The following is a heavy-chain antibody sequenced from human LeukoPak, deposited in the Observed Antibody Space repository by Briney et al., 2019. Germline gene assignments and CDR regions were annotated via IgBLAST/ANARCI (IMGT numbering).Heavy chain of an antibody. Sequence: PGGSLRLSCAGYEFSFRGYWMHWVRQPPEKGLEWVFSIKSDGSATAYADSVKGRFSMSTDSAKNTASLQMNSLRVEDTAMYYCAMDINGDLFHVWGQGTPVTVSS. D-gene: IGHD2-2*03. J-gene: IGHJ4*02. CDR2: IKSDGSAT. CDR1: EFSFRGYW. CDR3: AMDINGDLFHV. V-gene: IGHV3-74*01.